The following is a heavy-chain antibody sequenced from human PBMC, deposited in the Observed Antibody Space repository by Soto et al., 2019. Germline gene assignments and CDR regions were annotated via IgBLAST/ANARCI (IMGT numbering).Heavy chain of an antibody. J-gene: IGHJ4*02. D-gene: IGHD2-2*01. CDR2: ISANSGNT. CDR3: ARVLTQYQLLPSGY. V-gene: IGHV1-18*01. Sequence: ASVKVSCKASGYTFTSYDINWVRQATGQGLEWMGWISANSGNTNYAQKLQGRVTMTTDTSTSTAYMELRSLRSDDTAVYYCARVLTQYQLLPSGYWGQGTLVTVSS. CDR1: GYTFTSYD.